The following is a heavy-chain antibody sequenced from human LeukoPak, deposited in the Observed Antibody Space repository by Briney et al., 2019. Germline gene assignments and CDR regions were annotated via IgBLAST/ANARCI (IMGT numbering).Heavy chain of an antibody. V-gene: IGHV4-4*02. CDR2: IYYTGTS. Sequence: SETLSLTCAVSGGSISSPLWWNWVRQPPGKGLEWIGEIYYTGTSYYNPSLKSRVTISVDTSKNQFSLKLSSVPAADTAVYYCARQNGYCSGGSCQDAFDIWGQGTMVTVSS. D-gene: IGHD2-15*01. CDR1: GGSISSPLW. CDR3: ARQNGYCSGGSCQDAFDI. J-gene: IGHJ3*02.